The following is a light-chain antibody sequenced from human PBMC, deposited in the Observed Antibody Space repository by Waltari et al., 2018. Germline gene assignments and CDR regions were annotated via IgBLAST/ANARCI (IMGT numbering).Light chain of an antibody. CDR3: QAWDTSTPVI. CDR1: KLGEKF. CDR2: QDT. V-gene: IGLV3-1*01. J-gene: IGLJ2*01. Sequence: SDELTQPPSVSVSPGQTATITISGHKLGEKFASWYQQKPGQSPVLVIYQDTKRPSGIPERFSGSNSGNTATLTISGTQAMDEADYYCQAWDTSTPVIFGGGTKLTVL.